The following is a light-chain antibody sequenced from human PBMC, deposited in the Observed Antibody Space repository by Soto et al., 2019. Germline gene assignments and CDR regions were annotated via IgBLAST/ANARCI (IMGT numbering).Light chain of an antibody. CDR1: NSDVGGYDY. Sequence: QSVLTQPASVSGSPGQSITISCTGTNSDVGGYDYVSWYQQHPGKAPKLMIYEVSHRPSGVYNRFSGSRSGNTASLTLSGLQADDEADYYCSSYTSSTTIGVFGGGTKLTVL. CDR2: EVS. V-gene: IGLV2-14*01. J-gene: IGLJ3*02. CDR3: SSYTSSTTIGV.